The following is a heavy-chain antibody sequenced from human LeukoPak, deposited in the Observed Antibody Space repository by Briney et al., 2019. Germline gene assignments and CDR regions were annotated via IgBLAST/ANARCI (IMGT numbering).Heavy chain of an antibody. V-gene: IGHV4-34*01. CDR3: ARANSGWSINFDY. D-gene: IGHD6-19*01. CDR2: IDHSGST. J-gene: IGHJ4*02. Sequence: ASETLSLTCAVYGGSFSGYYWSWIRQPPGKGLEWIGEIDHSGSTNYNPSLKSRVTISVDTSKNRFSLKLSSVTAADTAVYYCARANSGWSINFDYWDQGTLVTVSS. CDR1: GGSFSGYY.